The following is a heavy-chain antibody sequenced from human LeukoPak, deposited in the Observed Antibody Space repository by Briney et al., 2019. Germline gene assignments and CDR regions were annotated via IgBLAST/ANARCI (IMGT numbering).Heavy chain of an antibody. J-gene: IGHJ4*02. D-gene: IGHD2-15*01. CDR1: GGSFSGYY. Sequence: SETLSLTCAVYGGSFSGYYWSWIRQPPGKGLEWIGEINHSRSTNYNPSLKSRVTISVDTSKNQFSLKLSSVTAADTAVYYCATAVADNFDYWGQGTLVTVSS. CDR2: INHSRST. V-gene: IGHV4-34*01. CDR3: ATAVADNFDY.